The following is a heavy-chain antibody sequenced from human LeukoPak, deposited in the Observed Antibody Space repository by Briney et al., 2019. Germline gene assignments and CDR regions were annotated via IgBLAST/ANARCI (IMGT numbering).Heavy chain of an antibody. Sequence: GASVKVSCKASGGTFSSYAISWVRQAPGQGLEWMGGIIPIFGTANYAQKFQGRVTMTRDTSTSTVYMELSSLRSEDTAVYYCTVAGIFAGGVGFDYWGQGTLVTVSS. V-gene: IGHV1-69*05. D-gene: IGHD6-19*01. CDR3: TVAGIFAGGVGFDY. CDR2: IIPIFGTA. CDR1: GGTFSSYA. J-gene: IGHJ4*02.